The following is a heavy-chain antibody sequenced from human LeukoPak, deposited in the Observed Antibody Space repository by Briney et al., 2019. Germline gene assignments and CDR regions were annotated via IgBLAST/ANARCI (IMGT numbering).Heavy chain of an antibody. V-gene: IGHV3-7*01. CDR1: GFISTSNR. Sequence: GGSLRLSCAASGFISTSNRMNWVRQAPGKGLEWVANIKHDGSEQIYVDSVKGRFTISRDNAKDSVYLQMNSLRAEDTAVYYCTRGLGEHGGVSDRWGQGTLVIVS. D-gene: IGHD3-16*01. J-gene: IGHJ5*02. CDR2: IKHDGSEQ. CDR3: TRGLGEHGGVSDR.